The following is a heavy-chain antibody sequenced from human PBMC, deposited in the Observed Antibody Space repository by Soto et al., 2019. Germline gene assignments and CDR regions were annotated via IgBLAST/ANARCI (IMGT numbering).Heavy chain of an antibody. CDR1: GGTFSSYT. D-gene: IGHD3-9*01. CDR2: IIPILGIA. Sequence: QVQLVQSGAEVKKPGSSVKVSCKASGGTFSSYTISWVRQAPGQGLEWMGRIIPILGIANYAQKFQGRVTITADKSTSTAYMELSSLRSEDTAVYYCARDGGGLRYSRWFDPWGQGTLVTVSS. CDR3: ARDGGGLRYSRWFDP. J-gene: IGHJ5*02. V-gene: IGHV1-69*02.